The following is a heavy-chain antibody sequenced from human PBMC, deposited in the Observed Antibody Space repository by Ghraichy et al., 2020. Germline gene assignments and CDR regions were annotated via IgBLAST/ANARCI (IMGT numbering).Heavy chain of an antibody. V-gene: IGHV4-34*01. D-gene: IGHD3-22*01. J-gene: IGHJ6*02. CDR3: ARLDSSGYYSIGYYYYGMDV. Sequence: SETLSLTCAVYGGSFSGYYWSWIRQPPGKGLEWIGEINHSGSTNYNPSLKSRVTISVDTSKNQFSLKLSSVTAADTAVYYCARLDSSGYYSIGYYYYGMDVWGQGTTVTVSS. CDR2: INHSGST. CDR1: GGSFSGYY.